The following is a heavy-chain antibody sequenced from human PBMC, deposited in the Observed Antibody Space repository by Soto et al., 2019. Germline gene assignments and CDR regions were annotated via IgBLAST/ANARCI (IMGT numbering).Heavy chain of an antibody. D-gene: IGHD3-22*01. CDR2: IIPILGIA. Sequence: QVQLVQSGAEVKKPGSSVKVSCKASGGTFSSYTISWVRQARGQGLEWMGRIIPILGIANYAQKFQGRVTNTADKTHSTAYMELSSLRPEDTAVYFCARDHHYFDNSCYYYSDAFYIWGQGKLVTVSS. J-gene: IGHJ3*02. V-gene: IGHV1-69*08. CDR1: GGTFSSYT. CDR3: ARDHHYFDNSCYYYSDAFYI.